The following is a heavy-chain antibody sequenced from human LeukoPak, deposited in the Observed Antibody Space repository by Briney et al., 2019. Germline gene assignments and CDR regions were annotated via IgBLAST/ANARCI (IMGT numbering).Heavy chain of an antibody. J-gene: IGHJ5*02. CDR1: GGSISSGSYY. CDR3: ARLLWFGELDWFDP. Sequence: SQTLSLTCTVSGGSISSGSYYWSWIRQPAGKGLEWIGRIYTSGSTNYNPSLKSRVTISVDTSKNQFSLTLSSVTAADTAVYYCARLLWFGELDWFDPWGQGTLVTVSS. D-gene: IGHD3-10*01. CDR2: IYTSGST. V-gene: IGHV4-61*02.